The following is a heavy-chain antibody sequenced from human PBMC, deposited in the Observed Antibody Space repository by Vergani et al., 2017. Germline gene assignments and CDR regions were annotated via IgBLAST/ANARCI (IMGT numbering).Heavy chain of an antibody. CDR3: ARATXFLEWSPLYYYMDV. D-gene: IGHD3-3*01. Sequence: QVQLVESGGGVVQPGRSLTLSCAASGFTFSSYAMHWVRQAPGKGLEWVAVISYDGSNKYYADSVKGRFTISRDNSKNTLYLQMNSLRAEDTAVYYCARATXFLEWSPLYYYMDVWGKGTTVTVSS. V-gene: IGHV3-30-3*01. CDR2: ISYDGSNK. J-gene: IGHJ6*03. CDR1: GFTFSSYA.